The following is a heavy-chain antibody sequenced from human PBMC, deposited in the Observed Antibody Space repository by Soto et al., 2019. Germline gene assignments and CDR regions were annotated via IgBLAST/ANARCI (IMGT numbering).Heavy chain of an antibody. CDR3: AERYARPPYYYDSSGYYVEKEYYYYYYGMDV. V-gene: IGHV1-69*13. J-gene: IGHJ6*02. D-gene: IGHD3-22*01. CDR1: GGTFSSYA. CDR2: IIPIFGTA. Sequence: ASVKVSCKASGGTFSSYAISWVRQAPGQGLEWMGGIIPIFGTANYAQKFQGRVTITADESTSTAYMELSSLRSEDTAVYYCAERYARPPYYYDSSGYYVEKEYYYYYYGMDVWGQGTTVTVSS.